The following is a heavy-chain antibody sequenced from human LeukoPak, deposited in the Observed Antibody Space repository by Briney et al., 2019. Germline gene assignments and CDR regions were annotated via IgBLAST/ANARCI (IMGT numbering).Heavy chain of an antibody. CDR2: INTYNGNT. D-gene: IGHD5-12*01. J-gene: IGHJ4*02. Sequence: GPSVKASCKASGYTLTSYGISWVRQAPGQGLEWMGWINTYNGNTNYAQNLQGRVTMTTDTSTNTAYMELRSLRSDDTAVYYCAKEPMATIPYYFDYWGQGTLVTVSS. CDR1: GYTLTSYG. CDR3: AKEPMATIPYYFDY. V-gene: IGHV1-18*01.